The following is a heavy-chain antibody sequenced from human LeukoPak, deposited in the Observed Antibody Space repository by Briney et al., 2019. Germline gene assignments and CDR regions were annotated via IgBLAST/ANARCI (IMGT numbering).Heavy chain of an antibody. V-gene: IGHV1-69*04. J-gene: IGHJ4*02. Sequence: SVKVSCKASGGTFSSYAISWVRQAPGQGLEWMRRIIPIFGIANYAQKFQGRVTITADKSTSTAYMELSSLRSEDTAVYYCAIPAAIGAAAGPSYFDYWGQGTLVTVSS. CDR2: IIPIFGIA. CDR1: GGTFSSYA. D-gene: IGHD2-2*02. CDR3: AIPAAIGAAAGPSYFDY.